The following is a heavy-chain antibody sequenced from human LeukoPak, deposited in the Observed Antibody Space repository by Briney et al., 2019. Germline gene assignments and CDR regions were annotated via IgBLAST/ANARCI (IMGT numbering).Heavy chain of an antibody. CDR3: ARGQDYGGYMAPFDY. CDR1: GYSFTSYW. CDR2: IYPGDSDT. Sequence: KPGEPLKISCKGSGYSFTSYWIGWVCQMPGKGLEWMGIIYPGDSDTRYSPSFQGQVTISADKSISTAYLQWSSLKASDTAMYYCARGQDYGGYMAPFDYWGQGTLVTVSS. J-gene: IGHJ4*02. V-gene: IGHV5-51*01. D-gene: IGHD5-12*01.